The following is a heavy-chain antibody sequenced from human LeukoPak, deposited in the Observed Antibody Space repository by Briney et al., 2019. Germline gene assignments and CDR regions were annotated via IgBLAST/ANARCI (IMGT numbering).Heavy chain of an antibody. CDR1: GGSFSGYY. D-gene: IGHD5-12*01. J-gene: IGHJ4*02. CDR3: ARLGGFRIKKFDY. V-gene: IGHV4-34*01. Sequence: SETLSLTCAVYGGSFSGYYWSWIRQPPGKGLEWIGEINHSGSTNYNPSLKSRVTISVDTSKNQFSLKLSSVTAADTAVYYCARLGGFRIKKFDYWGQGTLVTVSS. CDR2: INHSGST.